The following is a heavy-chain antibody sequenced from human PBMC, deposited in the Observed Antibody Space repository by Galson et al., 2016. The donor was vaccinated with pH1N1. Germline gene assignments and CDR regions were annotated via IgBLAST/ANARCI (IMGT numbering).Heavy chain of an antibody. CDR1: GFTFSRDW. D-gene: IGHD3-10*01. CDR2: INRDGTTI. CDR3: ARDCFGPQDD. Sequence: SLRLSCAASGFTFSRDWFHWVRQAPGKGLVWVSRINRDGTTIDYADSVKGRFTISRDNAKNTLYLEMNSLRAEDTAVYYCARDCFGPQDDWGQGTLVTVSS. V-gene: IGHV3-74*01. J-gene: IGHJ4*02.